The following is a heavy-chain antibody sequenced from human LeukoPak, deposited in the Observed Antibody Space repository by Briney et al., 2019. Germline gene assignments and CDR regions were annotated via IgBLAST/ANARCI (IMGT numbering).Heavy chain of an antibody. V-gene: IGHV4-39*07. J-gene: IGHJ3*02. CDR3: ARGPDDAFDI. CDR1: GGSISSSTYF. Sequence: SETLSLTCTVSGGSISSSTYFWGWIRQPPGKGLEWIGSIYYSGSTYYNPSLKSRVTMSVDTSKNQFSLKLSSVTAADTAVYYCARGPDDAFDIWGQGTMVTVSS. CDR2: IYYSGST.